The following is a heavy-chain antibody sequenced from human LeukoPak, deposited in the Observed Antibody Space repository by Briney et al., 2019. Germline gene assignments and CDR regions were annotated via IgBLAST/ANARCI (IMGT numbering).Heavy chain of an antibody. CDR2: IYTSGST. J-gene: IGHJ4*02. CDR3: ARVDRAYYFDY. V-gene: IGHV4-4*07. Sequence: SETLSLTCTVSRGSTSTYYWSWIRQPAGKGLEWIGRIYTSGSTNYNPSLKSRVTISVDTSKNQFSLKLSSVTAADTAVYYCARVDRAYYFDYWGQGTLVTVSS. D-gene: IGHD2-15*01. CDR1: RGSTSTYY.